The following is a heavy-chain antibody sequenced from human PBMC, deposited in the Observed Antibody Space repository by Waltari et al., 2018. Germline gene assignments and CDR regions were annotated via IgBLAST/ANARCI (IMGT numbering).Heavy chain of an antibody. CDR2: INHSGST. Sequence: QVQLQQWGAGLLKPSETLSLTCAVYGGSFSGYYWSWIRQPPGQGLEWIGEINHSGSTNHNPALKSRGTISVDTSKNQFSLKLSSVTAADTAVYYGAEAEGYCSGGSCNAPGAFDIWGQGTMVTVSS. V-gene: IGHV4-34*01. D-gene: IGHD2-15*01. J-gene: IGHJ3*02. CDR3: AEAEGYCSGGSCNAPGAFDI. CDR1: GGSFSGYY.